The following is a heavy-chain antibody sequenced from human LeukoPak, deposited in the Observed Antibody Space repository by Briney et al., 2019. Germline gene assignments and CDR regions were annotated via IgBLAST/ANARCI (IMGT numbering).Heavy chain of an antibody. V-gene: IGHV4-39*01. CDR2: IYYSGRT. Sequence: PSETQSLTCTIFGDSVSRSDSYWDWIRQPPGKGLEWIGTIYYSGRTYYSPSLKSRVTLSVDMSNNQFSLTLSSVTAADTALYFCARRPYYDSSGYLEWGQGSLVTVSS. J-gene: IGHJ1*01. CDR3: ARRPYYDSSGYLE. D-gene: IGHD3-22*01. CDR1: GDSVSRSDSY.